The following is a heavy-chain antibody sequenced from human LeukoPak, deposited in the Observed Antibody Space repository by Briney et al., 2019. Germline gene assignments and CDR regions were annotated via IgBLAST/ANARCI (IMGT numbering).Heavy chain of an antibody. Sequence: PGKSLRLSCAASGFTFSSYAMHWVRQAPGKGLEWVAVISYDGSNKYYADSVKGRFTISRDNAKNSLYLQMNSLRAEDTAVYYCARENFHCSSTSCYTSSAIDYWGQGTLVTVSS. CDR2: ISYDGSNK. D-gene: IGHD2-2*02. CDR3: ARENFHCSSTSCYTSSAIDY. V-gene: IGHV3-30-3*01. CDR1: GFTFSSYA. J-gene: IGHJ4*02.